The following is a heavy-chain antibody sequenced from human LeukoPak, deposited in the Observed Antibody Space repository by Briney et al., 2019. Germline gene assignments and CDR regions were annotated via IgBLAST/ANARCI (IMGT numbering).Heavy chain of an antibody. CDR2: IGTAGDT. D-gene: IGHD3-22*01. CDR3: ARDSYYYDSNRYFDL. V-gene: IGHV3-13*01. Sequence: GGSLRLSCAASGFTFSSYDMHWVRQATGKGLEWVSAIGTAGDTYYPGSVKGRFTISRENAKNSLYLQMNSLRAGDTAVYYCARDSYYYDSNRYFDLWGRGTLVTVSS. J-gene: IGHJ2*01. CDR1: GFTFSSYD.